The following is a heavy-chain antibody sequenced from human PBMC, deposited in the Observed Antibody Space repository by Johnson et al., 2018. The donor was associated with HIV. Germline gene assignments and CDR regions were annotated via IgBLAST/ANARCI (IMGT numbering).Heavy chain of an antibody. D-gene: IGHD6-6*01. CDR3: ARDRRVRIVARADSFDI. CDR2: INWNGGST. J-gene: IGHJ3*02. V-gene: IGHV3-20*04. Sequence: VQLVESGGGLVQPGGSLRLSCAASGFTFDDYGMSWVRQAPGKGLEWVSGINWNGGSTGYADSVKGRFTISRDNAKNSLYLQMKSLRAEDTALYYCARDRRVRIVARADSFDIWGQGTMVTVSS. CDR1: GFTFDDYG.